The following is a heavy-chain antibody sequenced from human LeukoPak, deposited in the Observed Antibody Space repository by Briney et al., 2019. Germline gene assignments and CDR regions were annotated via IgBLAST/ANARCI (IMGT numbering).Heavy chain of an antibody. CDR2: IYSGDST. CDR1: GFTVINNY. Sequence: PGGSLRLSCAASGFTVINNYMSWVRQAPGKGPEWVSFIYSGDSTYYADSVKGRFTISRDSSKNTVHLQMNSLRAEDTAVYYCARDGGSGTSTGYNGYYYYGMDVWGQGTTVTVSS. V-gene: IGHV3-66*01. CDR3: ARDGGSGTSTGYNGYYYYGMDV. D-gene: IGHD3-9*01. J-gene: IGHJ6*02.